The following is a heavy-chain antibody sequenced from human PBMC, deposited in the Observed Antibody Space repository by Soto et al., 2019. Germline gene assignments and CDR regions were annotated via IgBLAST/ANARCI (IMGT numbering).Heavy chain of an antibody. CDR3: AKGYGDYGNWYFDL. V-gene: IGHV3-9*01. J-gene: IGHJ2*01. CDR1: GFTFDDYA. CDR2: ISWNSGSI. Sequence: EVQLVESGGGLVQPGRSLRLSCAASGFTFDDYAMHWVRQAPGKGLEWVSGISWNSGSIGYADSVKGRFTISRDNAKHSLYLQMNSLRAEDTALYYCAKGYGDYGNWYFDLWGRGTLVTVSS. D-gene: IGHD4-17*01.